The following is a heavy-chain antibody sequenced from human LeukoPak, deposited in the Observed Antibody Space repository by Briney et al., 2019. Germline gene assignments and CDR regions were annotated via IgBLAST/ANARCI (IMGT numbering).Heavy chain of an antibody. CDR1: EITAGNNY. D-gene: IGHD3-3*02. J-gene: IGHJ4*02. Sequence: GGALRLSCTIFEITAGNNYMGWVRQAPGKGLECVSVIDSGGRTYHASSVEGRFTISRDSSSKTLFLRMNRLRPEDTALYYCAISTSNKDFDYWGRGTQVTVPA. CDR3: AISTSNKDFDY. CDR2: IDSGGRT. V-gene: IGHV3-53*05.